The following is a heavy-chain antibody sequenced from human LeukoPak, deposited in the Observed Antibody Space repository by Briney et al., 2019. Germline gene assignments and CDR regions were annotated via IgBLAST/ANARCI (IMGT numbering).Heavy chain of an antibody. CDR1: GYTFTGYY. CDR2: IIPIFGTA. CDR3: ARGGEMATITTWFDP. V-gene: IGHV1-69*13. J-gene: IGHJ5*02. D-gene: IGHD5-24*01. Sequence: SVKVSCKASGYTFTGYYLHWVRQAPGQGLEWMGGIIPIFGTANYAQKFQGRVTITADESTSTAYMELSSLRSEDTAVYYCARGGEMATITTWFDPWGQGTLVTVSS.